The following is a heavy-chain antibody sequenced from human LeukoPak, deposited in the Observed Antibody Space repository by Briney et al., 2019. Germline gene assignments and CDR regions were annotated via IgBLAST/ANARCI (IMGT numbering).Heavy chain of an antibody. Sequence: GGSLRLSCAASGFTFSSFTMNWVRQAPGKGLERASSISPSGGSTWHADSVKGRFTISRDNAKNSVHLQMTNLRVDDTAVYYCGRDFLGESGAGGPWGQGILVTVSS. J-gene: IGHJ5*02. CDR3: GRDFLGESGAGGP. V-gene: IGHV3-21*01. CDR2: ISPSGGST. D-gene: IGHD3-10*01. CDR1: GFTFSSFT.